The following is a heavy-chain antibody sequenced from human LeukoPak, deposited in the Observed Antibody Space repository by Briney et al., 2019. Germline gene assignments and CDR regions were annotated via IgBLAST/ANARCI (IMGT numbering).Heavy chain of an antibody. CDR1: GFTFSSHS. Sequence: TGGSLRLSCAASGFTFSSHSMNWVRQAPGKGLEWVSYISSSSSTIYYADSVKGRFTISRDNAKNSLYLQMNSVRAEDTAVYYCARGAYYYEDWGQGTLVTVSS. J-gene: IGHJ4*02. D-gene: IGHD3-22*01. CDR2: ISSSSSTI. CDR3: ARGAYYYED. V-gene: IGHV3-48*01.